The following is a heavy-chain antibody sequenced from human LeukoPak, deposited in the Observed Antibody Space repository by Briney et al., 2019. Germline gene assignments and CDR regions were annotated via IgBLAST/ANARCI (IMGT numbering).Heavy chain of an antibody. Sequence: GGSLRLSCAASGFTFSDYWMHWIRQGPGKGLVWVSHINTDGRTTAYAGSVKGRFTVSRDNAKNTLYLQMNSLTPEDTAVYYCAGGTTDDYGLDYSGQGALVTVSS. V-gene: IGHV3-74*01. CDR3: AGGTTDDYGLDY. CDR2: INTDGRTT. J-gene: IGHJ4*02. CDR1: GFTFSDYW. D-gene: IGHD3-16*01.